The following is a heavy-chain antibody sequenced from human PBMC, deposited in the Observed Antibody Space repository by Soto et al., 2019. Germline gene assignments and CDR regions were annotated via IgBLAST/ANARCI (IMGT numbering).Heavy chain of an antibody. CDR2: INTDGSST. CDR1: GFTFRNYW. J-gene: IGHJ6*02. V-gene: IGHV3-74*01. CDR3: AGAPYYYFGMDV. Sequence: EVQLVESGGNLVQPGGSLRLSCAASGFTFRNYWMHWVRQAPGKGLLWVSRINTDGSSTTYADSVKGRFTISRDNAKNTLYLEVNSLRAEDTAVYYCAGAPYYYFGMDVWGQGTTVTVSS.